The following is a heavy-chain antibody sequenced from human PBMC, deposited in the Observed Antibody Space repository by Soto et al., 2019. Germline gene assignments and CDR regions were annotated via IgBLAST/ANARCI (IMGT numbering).Heavy chain of an antibody. J-gene: IGHJ6*02. V-gene: IGHV4-30-2*01. CDR3: ASEPVAEIAVVKYGDYYCYGMDV. CDR1: GGSISSGGYS. CDR2: IYHSGIT. D-gene: IGHD6-19*01. Sequence: SETLSLTCAVSGGSISSGGYSWSWIRQPPGKGLEWIGYIYHSGITSYTPSLKSRVTISVDTSKNQFSLKLRSVSAADTVVYYCASEPVAEIAVVKYGDYYCYGMDVWGQGTTVTVSS.